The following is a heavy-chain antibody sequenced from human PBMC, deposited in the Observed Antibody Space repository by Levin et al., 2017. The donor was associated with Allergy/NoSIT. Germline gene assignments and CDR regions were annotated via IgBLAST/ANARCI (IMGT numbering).Heavy chain of an antibody. CDR3: AREGYSSGLAHDY. Sequence: LSLPCAASGFTFSSYAMHWVRPAPGKGLEWVAVISYDGSNKYYADSVKGRFTISRDNSKNTLYLQMNSLRAEDTAVYYCAREGYSSGLAHDYWGQGTLVTVSS. CDR2: ISYDGSNK. V-gene: IGHV3-30*04. D-gene: IGHD6-19*01. J-gene: IGHJ4*02. CDR1: GFTFSSYA.